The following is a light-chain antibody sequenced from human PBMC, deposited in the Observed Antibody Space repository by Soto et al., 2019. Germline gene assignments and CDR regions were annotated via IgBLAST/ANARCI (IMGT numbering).Light chain of an antibody. J-gene: IGLJ1*01. CDR2: DVT. V-gene: IGLV2-14*01. Sequence: QSVLTQPASVSGSPGQSITISCTGTSSDVGGYTYVSWYQQHPLKAPKLLIYDVTNRPSGVSDRFSGSKSGNTASLTISGLQAEDEADYYCSSYTSSSTPYVFGTGTKLTVL. CDR1: SSDVGGYTY. CDR3: SSYTSSSTPYV.